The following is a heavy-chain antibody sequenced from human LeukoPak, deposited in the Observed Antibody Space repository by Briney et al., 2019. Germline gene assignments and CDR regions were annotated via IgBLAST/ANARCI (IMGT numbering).Heavy chain of an antibody. J-gene: IGHJ5*02. V-gene: IGHV1-46*01. CDR2: INPSGGST. CDR1: GYTFTSYY. Sequence: ASVKVSCKASGYTFTSYYMHWVRQAPGQGLEWMGIINPSGGSTSYAQKFQGRVTMTRDTSISTAYMELSRLRSDDTAVYYCARVLVRGVIRDNWFDPWGQGTLVTVSS. D-gene: IGHD3-10*01. CDR3: ARVLVRGVIRDNWFDP.